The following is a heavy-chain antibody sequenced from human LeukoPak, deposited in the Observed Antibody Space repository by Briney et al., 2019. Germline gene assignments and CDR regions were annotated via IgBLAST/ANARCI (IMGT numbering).Heavy chain of an antibody. V-gene: IGHV3-30*18. CDR2: ISYDGSNK. J-gene: IGHJ4*02. D-gene: IGHD6-6*01. CDR3: AKKRALGEVEYSSSYFDY. CDR1: GFTFSSYG. Sequence: PGRSLKLSCAASGFTFSSYGMHWVRQAPGKGLEWVAVISYDGSNKYYADSVKGRFTISRDNSENTLYLQMNSLRAEDTAVYYCAKKRALGEVEYSSSYFDYWGQGTLVTVSS.